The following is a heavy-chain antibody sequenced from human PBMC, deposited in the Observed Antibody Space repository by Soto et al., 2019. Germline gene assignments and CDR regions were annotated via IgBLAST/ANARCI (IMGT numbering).Heavy chain of an antibody. V-gene: IGHV3-11*06. Sequence: GSLRLSCAASGFTFSDYYMSWIRQAPGKGLEWVSYISSSSSYTNYADSVKGRFTISRDNAKNSLYLQMNSLRAEDTAVYYCARDGGCSSTSCYSFDYWGQGTLVTVSS. J-gene: IGHJ4*02. CDR2: ISSSSSYT. D-gene: IGHD2-2*02. CDR3: ARDGGCSSTSCYSFDY. CDR1: GFTFSDYY.